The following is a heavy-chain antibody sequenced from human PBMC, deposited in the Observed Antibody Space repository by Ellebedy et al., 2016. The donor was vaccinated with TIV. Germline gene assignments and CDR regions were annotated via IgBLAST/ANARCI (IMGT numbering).Heavy chain of an antibody. V-gene: IGHV4-31*03. CDR2: IYYSGST. J-gene: IGHJ4*02. D-gene: IGHD3-22*01. Sequence: SETLSLTXTVSGGSISSGGYYWSWIRQHPGKGLEWIGYIYYSGSTYYNPSLKSRVTISVDTSKNQFSLKLSSVTAADTAVYYCARGRGYYDSSGYWLDYWGQGTLVTVSS. CDR3: ARGRGYYDSSGYWLDY. CDR1: GGSISSGGYY.